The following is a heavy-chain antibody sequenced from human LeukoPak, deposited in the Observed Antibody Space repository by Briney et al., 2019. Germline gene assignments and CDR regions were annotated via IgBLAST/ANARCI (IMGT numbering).Heavy chain of an antibody. J-gene: IGHJ4*02. CDR3: ARDSAGYWSAGSCYSFDY. CDR1: GFTFSSYA. Sequence: GGSLRLSCAASGFTFSSYATHWVRQAPGKGLEWVAVISYDGSNKYYAHSVKGRFTISRDNSKNTLYLQMNSLRAEDTAVYYCARDSAGYWSAGSCYSFDYWGQGTLVTVSS. V-gene: IGHV3-30-3*01. D-gene: IGHD2-15*01. CDR2: ISYDGSNK.